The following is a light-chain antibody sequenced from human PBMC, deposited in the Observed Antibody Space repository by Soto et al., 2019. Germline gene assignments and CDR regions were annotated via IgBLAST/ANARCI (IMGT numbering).Light chain of an antibody. V-gene: IGKV2-28*01. CDR2: LGS. J-gene: IGKJ3*01. Sequence: DLVMTQSPLSLPVTPGEPASISCRSSQSLLFSNGYNYLDWYLQKPGQSPQLLISLGSNRAPGVPDRFSGSGSGTDFTLKISRVEAEDVGVYYCMQGVPTPFTFGPGTKVDIK. CDR1: QSLLFSNGYNY. CDR3: MQGVPTPFT.